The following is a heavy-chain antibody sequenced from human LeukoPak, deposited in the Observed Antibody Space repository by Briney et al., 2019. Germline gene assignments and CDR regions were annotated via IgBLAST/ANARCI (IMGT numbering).Heavy chain of an antibody. D-gene: IGHD2-2*01. Sequence: GGSLRLSCAASGFTVSSNYMSWVRRAPGKGLEWVSVIYSGGSTYYADSVKGRFTISRDNSKNTLYLQMNSLRAEDTAVYYCATPNCSSTSCYPYYFDYWGQGTLVTVSS. CDR2: IYSGGST. J-gene: IGHJ4*02. CDR1: GFTVSSNY. CDR3: ATPNCSSTSCYPYYFDY. V-gene: IGHV3-66*02.